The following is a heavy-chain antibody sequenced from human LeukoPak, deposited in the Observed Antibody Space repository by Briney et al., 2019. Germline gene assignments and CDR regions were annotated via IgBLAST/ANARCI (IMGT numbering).Heavy chain of an antibody. CDR3: VKGVGVNKGYYFDH. Sequence: GRSLRLSXAASGFTFEDYAMHWVRQAPGKGLEWVSTISWNSRTIGYADSVKGRCTISRDNAKNSLYLQMNSLTAEDRALYYCVKGVGVNKGYYFDHWGQGSLVTVSS. CDR1: GFTFEDYA. V-gene: IGHV3-9*01. J-gene: IGHJ4*02. D-gene: IGHD1-26*01. CDR2: ISWNSRTI.